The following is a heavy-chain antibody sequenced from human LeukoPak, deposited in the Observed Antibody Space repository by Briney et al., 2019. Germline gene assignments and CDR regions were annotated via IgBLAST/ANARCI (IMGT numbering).Heavy chain of an antibody. V-gene: IGHV4-59*01. CDR3: ARERHYYDSSGYYPWFDP. CDR1: GGSISSYY. Sequence: SETLSLTCTVSGGSISSYYWSWLRQPPGKGLEWIGYIYYSGSTNYNPSLKSRVTISVDTSKNQFSLKLSSVTAADTAVYYCARERHYYDSSGYYPWFDPWGQGTLVTVSS. J-gene: IGHJ5*02. CDR2: IYYSGST. D-gene: IGHD3-22*01.